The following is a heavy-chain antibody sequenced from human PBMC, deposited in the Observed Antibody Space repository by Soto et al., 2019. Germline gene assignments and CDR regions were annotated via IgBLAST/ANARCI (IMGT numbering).Heavy chain of an antibody. D-gene: IGHD5-18*01. J-gene: IGHJ6*02. Sequence: PGGSLRLSCAASGFTFSSYEMNWVRQAPGKGLEWVSYISSSGSTIYYADSVKGRFTISRDNAKNSLYLQMNSLRAEDTAVYYCARDSRGIQLWSRPGYYGMDVWGQGTTVTVSS. CDR1: GFTFSSYE. V-gene: IGHV3-48*03. CDR3: ARDSRGIQLWSRPGYYGMDV. CDR2: ISSSGSTI.